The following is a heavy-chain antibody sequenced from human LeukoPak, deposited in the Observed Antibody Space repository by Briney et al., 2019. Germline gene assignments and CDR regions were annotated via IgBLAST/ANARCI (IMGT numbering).Heavy chain of an antibody. Sequence: GASVKVSCKASGYTFTGYYMHWVRQAPGQGPEWMGRINPNSGGTNYAQKFQGRVTMTRDTSISTAYMELSRLRSDDTAVYYCAKIVGATNEVFDYWGQGTLVTVSS. V-gene: IGHV1-2*06. CDR1: GYTFTGYY. D-gene: IGHD1-26*01. CDR3: AKIVGATNEVFDY. J-gene: IGHJ4*02. CDR2: INPNSGGT.